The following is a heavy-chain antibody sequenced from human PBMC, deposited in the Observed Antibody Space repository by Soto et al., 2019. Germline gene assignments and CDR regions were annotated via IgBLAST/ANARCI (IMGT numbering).Heavy chain of an antibody. V-gene: IGHV4-31*03. J-gene: IGHJ5*02. CDR2: IYYSGST. CDR3: ARWWSGSRQGFDP. Sequence: QVQLQESGPGLVKPSQTLSLTCTVSGGSISSGDYYWSWIRQHPGKGLEWIGYIYYSGSTYYNPYHKSRVTISVDTSKNQFPLKLSSVTAADTAVYYCARWWSGSRQGFDPWGQGTLVTVSS. D-gene: IGHD3-3*01. CDR1: GGSISSGDYY.